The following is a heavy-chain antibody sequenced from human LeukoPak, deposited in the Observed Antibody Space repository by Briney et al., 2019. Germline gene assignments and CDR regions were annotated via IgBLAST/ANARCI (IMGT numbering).Heavy chain of an antibody. CDR1: GGSISSDY. CDR3: ARGANWGSPDY. Sequence: PSETLSLTCTVSGGSISSDYWSWIRQSPGKGLEWIGYIYYSGTTSYNPSLKSRVTISLDTSKNLFSLKRSSVTAADTAVYYCARGANWGSPDYWGQGTLVTVSS. V-gene: IGHV4-59*01. D-gene: IGHD7-27*01. J-gene: IGHJ4*02. CDR2: IYYSGTT.